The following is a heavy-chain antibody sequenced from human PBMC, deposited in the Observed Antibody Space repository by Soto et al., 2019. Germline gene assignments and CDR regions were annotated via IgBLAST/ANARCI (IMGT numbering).Heavy chain of an antibody. J-gene: IGHJ5*02. CDR1: GYTFSSYA. CDR3: ARSGQVGNWFDP. CDR2: MNPNSDNT. Sequence: GASVKVSCKPSGYTFSSYAISWVRQATGQGLEWMGWMNPNSDNTGYVQKFQGRVTMTRNTSISTAYMELSSLRSEDTAVYYCARSGQVGNWFDPWGQGTLVTVS. V-gene: IGHV1-8*02. D-gene: IGHD3-3*01.